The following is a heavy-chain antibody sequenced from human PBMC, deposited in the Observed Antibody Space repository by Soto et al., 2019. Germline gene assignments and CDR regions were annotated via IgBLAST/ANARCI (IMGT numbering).Heavy chain of an antibody. V-gene: IGHV4-34*01. J-gene: IGHJ5*02. CDR3: ASRTVAGTSGWFDP. Sequence: SETLSLTCAVYGGSFSGYYWSWIRQPPGKGLEWIGEINHSGSTNYNPSLKSRVTISVDTSKNQFSLKLSSVTAADTAVYYCASRTVAGTSGWFDPWGQGTLVTVSS. CDR1: GGSFSGYY. CDR2: INHSGST. D-gene: IGHD6-19*01.